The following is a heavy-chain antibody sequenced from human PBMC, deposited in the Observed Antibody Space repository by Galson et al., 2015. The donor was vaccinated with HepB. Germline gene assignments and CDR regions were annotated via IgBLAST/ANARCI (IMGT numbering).Heavy chain of an antibody. CDR3: ARVGHGSLNFDY. D-gene: IGHD3-16*02. Sequence: TLSLTCTVSGGSISSGGYYWSWIRQHPGKGLEWIGYIYYSGSTYYNPSLKSRVTMSVDTSKNQFSLKLGSVTAADTAVYYCARVGHGSLNFDYWGQGTLVTVSS. J-gene: IGHJ4*02. CDR1: GGSISSGGYY. V-gene: IGHV4-31*03. CDR2: IYYSGST.